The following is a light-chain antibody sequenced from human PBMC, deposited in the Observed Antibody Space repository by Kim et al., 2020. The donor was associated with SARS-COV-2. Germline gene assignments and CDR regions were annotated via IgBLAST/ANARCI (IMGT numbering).Light chain of an antibody. CDR1: QSVSSN. CDR2: GAS. J-gene: IGKJ4*01. CDR3: QQYNNWPFT. Sequence: EIVMTQSPATLSVSPGERATLSFRASQSVSSNLAWYQQKPAQIPRLLIYGASTRATGIPDRFSGSGSGTEFTLTISSLQSEDFAVYYCQQYNNWPFTFGGGTKVDIK. V-gene: IGKV3-15*01.